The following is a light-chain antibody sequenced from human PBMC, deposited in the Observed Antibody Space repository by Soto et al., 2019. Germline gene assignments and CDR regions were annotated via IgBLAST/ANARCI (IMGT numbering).Light chain of an antibody. V-gene: IGLV2-8*01. J-gene: IGLJ2*01. CDR2: EVS. CDR3: SSYAGSNNLYVV. CDR1: SSDVGGYNY. Sequence: QSALTQPPSASGSPGQSVTISCTGTSSDVGGYNYVSWYQQHPGKAPKLMISEVSKRPSGVPDRFSGSKSGNTASLNVSGLQAEDEADYYCSSYAGSNNLYVVFGGGTKLTVL.